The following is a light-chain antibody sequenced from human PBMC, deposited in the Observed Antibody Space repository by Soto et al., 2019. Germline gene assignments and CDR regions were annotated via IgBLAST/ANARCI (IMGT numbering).Light chain of an antibody. Sequence: QAVVTQPPSASGTPGQRVTISCSGSSSNIGTNTVNWYQQLPGAAPKLLMYSSNERPSGVPDRFSGSKSGTSASLAISGLQSEDEADYYCVAWDDNLKGPAFGGGTKVTVL. V-gene: IGLV1-44*01. CDR3: VAWDDNLKGPA. CDR1: SSNIGTNT. CDR2: SSN. J-gene: IGLJ2*01.